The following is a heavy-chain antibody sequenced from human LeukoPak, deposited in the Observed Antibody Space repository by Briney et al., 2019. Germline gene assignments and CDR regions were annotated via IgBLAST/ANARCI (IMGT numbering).Heavy chain of an antibody. V-gene: IGHV1-18*01. D-gene: IGHD1-26*01. CDR3: ARGLVGAQMDV. J-gene: IGHJ6*04. CDR1: GYTFTSYG. CDR2: ISAYNGNT. Sequence: ASVKVSCKASGYTFTSYGISWVRQAPGQGHEWMGWISAYNGNTNYAQTLQGRVTMTRDTSTSTVYMELSSLRSEDTAVYYCARGLVGAQMDVWGKGTTVTVSS.